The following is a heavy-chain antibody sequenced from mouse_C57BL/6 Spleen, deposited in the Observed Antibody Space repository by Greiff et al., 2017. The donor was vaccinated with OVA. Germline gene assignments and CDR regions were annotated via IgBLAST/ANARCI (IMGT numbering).Heavy chain of an antibody. D-gene: IGHD2-1*01. V-gene: IGHV1-80*01. J-gene: IGHJ2*01. CDR2: IYPGDGDT. CDR1: GYAFSSYW. CDR3: ARAPPYGNYVDY. Sequence: QVQLKESGAELVKPGASVKISCKASGYAFSSYWMNWVKQRPGKGLEWIGQIYPGDGDTNYNGKFKGKATLTADKSSSTAYMQLSSLTSEDSAVYFCARAPPYGNYVDYWGQGTTLTVSS.